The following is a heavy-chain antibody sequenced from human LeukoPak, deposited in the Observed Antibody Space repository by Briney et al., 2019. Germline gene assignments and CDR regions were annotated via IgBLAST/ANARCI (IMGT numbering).Heavy chain of an antibody. J-gene: IGHJ4*02. D-gene: IGHD3-10*01. Sequence: SETLSLTCAVYGGSFSGYYWSWIRQPPGKGLEWIGEINHSGSTNYNPSLKSRVTISVDTSKNQFSPKLSSVTAADTAVYYCARVSYGSGSYLDYWGQGTLVTVSS. CDR2: INHSGST. CDR1: GGSFSGYY. V-gene: IGHV4-34*01. CDR3: ARVSYGSGSYLDY.